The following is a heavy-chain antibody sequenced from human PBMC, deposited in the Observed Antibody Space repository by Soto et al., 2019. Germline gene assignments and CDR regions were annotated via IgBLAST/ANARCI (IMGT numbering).Heavy chain of an antibody. CDR2: ISSSSSYI. D-gene: IGHD1-26*01. Sequence: EVQLVESGGGLVKPGGSLRLSCAASGFTFSSYSMNWVRQAPGKGLEWVSSISSSSSYIYYADSVKGRFTISRDNAKNSLYLQMNSLRAEDTAVYYCARVADSGSYHAYYYYGMDVWGQGTTVTVSS. V-gene: IGHV3-21*01. CDR1: GFTFSSYS. CDR3: ARVADSGSYHAYYYYGMDV. J-gene: IGHJ6*02.